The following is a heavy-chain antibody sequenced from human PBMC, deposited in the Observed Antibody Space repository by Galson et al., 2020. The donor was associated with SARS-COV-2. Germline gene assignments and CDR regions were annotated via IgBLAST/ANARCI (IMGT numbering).Heavy chain of an antibody. Sequence: GGSLRLSCAASGFTFSSHAIHWVRQAPGKGLEWVAQIFYAGSAKYYGDSVKGRFTISRDSSKNMVYLQMNNLKVDDTAVYYCARDGQLSGGWAFDDWGQGTLVTVSS. J-gene: IGHJ4*02. CDR2: IFYAGSAK. CDR1: GFTFSSHA. V-gene: IGHV3-33*01. CDR3: ARDGQLSGGWAFDD. D-gene: IGHD2-15*01.